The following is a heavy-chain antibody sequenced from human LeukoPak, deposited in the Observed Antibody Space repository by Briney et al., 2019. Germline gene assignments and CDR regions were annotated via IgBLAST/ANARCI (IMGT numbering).Heavy chain of an antibody. Sequence: SETLSLTCTVCGGSIRSTSCFWGWVRQPPGKGLEWIGSIYYNSDMHHNPSLKSRVTFSLDTSRNQYSLRLSSVTAADTALYYCAIDFANHRVDDWGQGSLVTVSS. V-gene: IGHV4-39*01. D-gene: IGHD3/OR15-3a*01. CDR1: GGSIRSTSCF. CDR3: AIDFANHRVDD. CDR2: IYYNSDM. J-gene: IGHJ4*02.